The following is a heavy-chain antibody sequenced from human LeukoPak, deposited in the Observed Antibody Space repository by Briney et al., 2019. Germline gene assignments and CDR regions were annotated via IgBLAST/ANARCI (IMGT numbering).Heavy chain of an antibody. D-gene: IGHD6-19*01. CDR2: INSDGSAT. CDR3: ATDPDSGGWSTFDY. V-gene: IGHV3-74*01. Sequence: GGSLRLSCPASGFSFSRNWMHWVRQAPGKGLVWASRINSDGSATHYADSVKGRFAISRDNAKNTLYLQMNSLRAEDTAVYYCATDPDSGGWSTFDYWGQGTLVTVSS. CDR1: GFSFSRNW. J-gene: IGHJ4*02.